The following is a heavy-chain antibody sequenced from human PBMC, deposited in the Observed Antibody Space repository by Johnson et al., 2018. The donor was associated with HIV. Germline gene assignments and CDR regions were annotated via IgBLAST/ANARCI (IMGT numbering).Heavy chain of an antibody. J-gene: IGHJ3*02. CDR3: ARDSGKWSGVRFAFDI. CDR2: ISYDGSNK. CDR1: GFTFRSYA. Sequence: QVQLVESGGGVVQPGRSLRLSCAASGFTFRSYAMHWVRQAPGKGLEWVADISYDGSNKYYADSVKGRFTISRDNSKNTLYLQMSSLRAEDTAIYYCARDSGKWSGVRFAFDIWGQGTMVTVSS. V-gene: IGHV3-30-3*01. D-gene: IGHD3-10*01.